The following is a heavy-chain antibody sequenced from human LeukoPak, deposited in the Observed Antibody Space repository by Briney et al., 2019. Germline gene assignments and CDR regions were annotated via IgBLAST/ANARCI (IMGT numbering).Heavy chain of an antibody. CDR1: GFTFNIYW. J-gene: IGHJ4*02. CDR3: AKVAKYYYGSETYYFFEH. Sequence: GGSLRLSCAASGFTFNIYWMSWVRQAPGKGLEWVANIKQDGTERYYVDSVKGRFTISRDNVKNSLYLQMNSLRVEDTAVYYCAKVAKYYYGSETYYFFEHWGQGTPVTASS. D-gene: IGHD3-10*01. V-gene: IGHV3-7*01. CDR2: IKQDGTER.